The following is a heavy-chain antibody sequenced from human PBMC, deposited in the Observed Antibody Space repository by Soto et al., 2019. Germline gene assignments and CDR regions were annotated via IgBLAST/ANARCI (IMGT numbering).Heavy chain of an antibody. J-gene: IGHJ4*02. V-gene: IGHV1-69*01. Sequence: QVQLVQSGAEVKKPGSSVKVSCKASGGTFSTYAISWVRQAPGQGLEWVGGIIPIFGTANYAEKLQGRVTITPDESTTTNYLALSSLSSEDTAVYYWERSQGYSSRWYHHFDYWGQGTLVTVSS. CDR2: IIPIFGTA. D-gene: IGHD6-13*01. CDR3: ERSQGYSSRWYHHFDY. CDR1: GGTFSTYA.